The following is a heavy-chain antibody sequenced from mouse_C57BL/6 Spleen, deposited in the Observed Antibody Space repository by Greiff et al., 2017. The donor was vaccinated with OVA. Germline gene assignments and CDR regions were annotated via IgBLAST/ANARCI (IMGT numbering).Heavy chain of an antibody. Sequence: EVKLVESGGDLVKPGGSLKLSCAASGFTFSSYGMSWVRQTPDKRLEWVATISSGGSYTYYPDSVKGRFTLSRDNAKNTLYLQMGSLKSVDTAMYYCARPHNWDVWYFDYWGQGTTLTVSS. CDR3: ARPHNWDVWYFDY. CDR1: GFTFSSYG. CDR2: ISSGGSYT. D-gene: IGHD4-1*01. J-gene: IGHJ2*01. V-gene: IGHV5-6*01.